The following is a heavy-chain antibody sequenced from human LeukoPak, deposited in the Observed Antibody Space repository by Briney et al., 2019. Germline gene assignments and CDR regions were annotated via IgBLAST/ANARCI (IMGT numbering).Heavy chain of an antibody. Sequence: ASVKVSCKASGYTFTGYYMHWVRQAPGQGLERMEWINPNSGGTNYAQKFQGRVTMTRDTSISTAYMELRRLRSDDTAVYYCARARLPPYDAFDIWGQGTMVTVSS. CDR3: ARARLPPYDAFDI. J-gene: IGHJ3*02. CDR2: INPNSGGT. V-gene: IGHV1-2*02. CDR1: GYTFTGYY.